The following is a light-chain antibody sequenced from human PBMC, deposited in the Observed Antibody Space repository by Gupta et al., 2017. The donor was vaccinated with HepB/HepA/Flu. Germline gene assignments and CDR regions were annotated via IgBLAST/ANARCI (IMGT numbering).Light chain of an antibody. J-gene: IGLJ2*01. CDR3: CTYAGTFLV. CDR1: SSDVGGYNY. V-gene: IGLV2-11*01. CDR2: DVR. Sequence: QSALTQPPSVSGSPGQSVAISCTGTSSDVGGYNYVSWYQQPPGKAPKLMIYDVRQRPSGVPDRVSGSKSGNTPSMTISGLQAEDEADYYCCTYAGTFLVFGGGTKLTVL.